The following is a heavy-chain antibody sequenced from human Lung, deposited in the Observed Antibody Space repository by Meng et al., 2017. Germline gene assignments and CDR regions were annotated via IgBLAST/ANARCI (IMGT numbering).Heavy chain of an antibody. J-gene: IGHJ4*02. V-gene: IGHV3-15*01. CDR1: GFTFSNAW. Sequence: VQLVEFGGGLVGPGGSLRLSCATSGFTFSNAWMSWVRQTPGKGLEWLGRIKSKTDGETTDYAAPVKGRFSISRDDAKNTLYLQMNSLKTEDTAVYYCQWLSTHPPDCWGQGTLVTVSS. D-gene: IGHD3-22*01. CDR2: IKSKTDGETT. CDR3: QWLSTHPPDC.